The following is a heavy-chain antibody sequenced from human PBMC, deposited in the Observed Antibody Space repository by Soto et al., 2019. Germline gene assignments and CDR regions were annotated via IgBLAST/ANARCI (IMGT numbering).Heavy chain of an antibody. J-gene: IGHJ4*02. Sequence: SVKVSCKASGGTFSRYSITWVRQAPGHGLEWIGRIIPIFGIASYAQKFQGRVTITADESTSTAYMELSSLRSEDTAVYYCASFRGYDFWSGYLWRPYFDYWGQGTLVTVSS. CDR2: IIPIFGIA. CDR1: GGTFSRYS. CDR3: ASFRGYDFWSGYLWRPYFDY. V-gene: IGHV1-69*02. D-gene: IGHD3-3*01.